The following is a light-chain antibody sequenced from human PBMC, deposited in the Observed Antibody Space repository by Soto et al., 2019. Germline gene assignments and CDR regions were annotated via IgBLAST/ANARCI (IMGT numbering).Light chain of an antibody. Sequence: DIQMTQSPSSLSASVGDRVIITCRASQSVSTYLNWYQQKPGKAPKLLIYSASSLQIGVPSRFSGSGSATDFTLTISSLQAEDFATYYCQQSYRTPYTFGQGTKLEIK. CDR2: SAS. CDR1: QSVSTY. J-gene: IGKJ2*01. V-gene: IGKV1-39*01. CDR3: QQSYRTPYT.